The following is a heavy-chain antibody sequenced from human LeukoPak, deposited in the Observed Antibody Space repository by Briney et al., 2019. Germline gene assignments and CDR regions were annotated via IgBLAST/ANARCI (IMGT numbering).Heavy chain of an antibody. CDR3: ARVASLGITFWSGYIDY. Sequence: SETLSLTCTVSGGSISSGSYYWSWIRQPAGKGLEWIGRIYTSGSTNYNPSLKSRVTISVDTSKNQFSLKLSSVTAADTAVYYCARVASLGITFWSGYIDYWGQGTLVTVSS. J-gene: IGHJ4*02. D-gene: IGHD3-3*01. CDR1: GGSISSGSYY. CDR2: IYTSGST. V-gene: IGHV4-61*02.